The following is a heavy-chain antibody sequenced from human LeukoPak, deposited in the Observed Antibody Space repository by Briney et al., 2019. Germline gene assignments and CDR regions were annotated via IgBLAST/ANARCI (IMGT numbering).Heavy chain of an antibody. D-gene: IGHD2-15*01. V-gene: IGHV4-34*01. CDR3: ARGLRITSYCSGGSCYSFCWFDP. CDR2: INHSGST. CDR1: GGSFSGYY. Sequence: MPSETLSLTCAVYGGSFSGYYWSWVRQPPGKGLEWIGEINHSGSTNYNPSLKSRVTISVDTSKNQFSLKLSSVTAADTAVYYCARGLRITSYCSGGSCYSFCWFDPWGQGTLVTVSS. J-gene: IGHJ5*02.